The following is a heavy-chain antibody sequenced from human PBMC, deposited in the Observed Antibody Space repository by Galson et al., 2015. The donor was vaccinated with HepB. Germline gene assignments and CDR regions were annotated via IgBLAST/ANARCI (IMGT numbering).Heavy chain of an antibody. CDR1: GYTFTSYD. V-gene: IGHV1-8*01. D-gene: IGHD3-22*01. J-gene: IGHJ4*02. Sequence: SVKVSCKASGYTFTSYDINWVRQATGQGLEWMGWMNPNSGNTGYAQKFQGRVTMTRNTSISTAYMELSSLRSEDTAVYYCARGEGVNYDSSGYYFDYWGQGTLVTVSS. CDR3: ARGEGVNYDSSGYYFDY. CDR2: MNPNSGNT.